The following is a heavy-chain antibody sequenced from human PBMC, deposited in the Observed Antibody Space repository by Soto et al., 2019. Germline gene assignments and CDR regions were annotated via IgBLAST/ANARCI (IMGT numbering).Heavy chain of an antibody. CDR2: IRRGGDYT. J-gene: IGHJ6*02. CDR3: ARSTRLGGMDV. V-gene: IGHV3-21*01. D-gene: IGHD1-1*01. Sequence: EVQLVESGGGLVMPGGSLRLSCIASGFSFSTYSMNWVRQAPGKGLEWVSSIRRGGDYTYYSDPLKGRFTISRDNAKNSLSLQMISLRAEDTAVYYCARSTRLGGMDVWGQGTTVTVSS. CDR1: GFSFSTYS.